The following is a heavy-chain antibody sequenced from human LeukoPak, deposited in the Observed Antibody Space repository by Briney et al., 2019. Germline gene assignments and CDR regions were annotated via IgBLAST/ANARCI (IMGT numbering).Heavy chain of an antibody. CDR1: GGSIGSSY. V-gene: IGHV4-59*01. D-gene: IGHD3-3*01. Sequence: SETLSLTCTVSGGSIGSSYWSWIRHPPGKGLEWIGYISNSGSTTYSPSLKSRLTISVHMSKNQFSLDLHSVTTADTAVYYCARAQYDGLSTGYTGGFYYMDVWGKGTTVSVSS. CDR2: ISNSGST. J-gene: IGHJ6*03. CDR3: ARAQYDGLSTGYTGGFYYMDV.